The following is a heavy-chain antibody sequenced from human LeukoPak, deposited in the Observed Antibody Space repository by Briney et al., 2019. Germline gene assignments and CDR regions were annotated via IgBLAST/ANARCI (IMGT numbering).Heavy chain of an antibody. J-gene: IGHJ3*02. V-gene: IGHV1-46*01. Sequence: ASVKASCKASGYTFTSYYMHWVRQAPGQGLEWMGIINPSGGSTSYAQKFQGRVTMTRDTSTSTVYMELSSLRSEDTAVYYCARVLSWGFDAFDIWGQGTMVTVSS. CDR1: GYTFTSYY. D-gene: IGHD3-16*01. CDR2: INPSGGST. CDR3: ARVLSWGFDAFDI.